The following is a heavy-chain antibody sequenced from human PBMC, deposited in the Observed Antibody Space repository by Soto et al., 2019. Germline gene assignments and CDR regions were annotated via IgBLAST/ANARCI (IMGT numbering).Heavy chain of an antibody. CDR2: IDYDGTTT. J-gene: IGHJ4*02. CDR3: TRGPRPSSAGTGAY. D-gene: IGHD6-13*01. CDR1: GFAFDSYW. Sequence: LRLYCAASGFAFDSYWMHWVRQVPGERPVWVSRIDYDGTTTTYADSVKGRFTISRDNAKNTLYLQMNSLRVEDTAVYYCTRGPRPSSAGTGAYWGQGTLVTVSS. V-gene: IGHV3-74*01.